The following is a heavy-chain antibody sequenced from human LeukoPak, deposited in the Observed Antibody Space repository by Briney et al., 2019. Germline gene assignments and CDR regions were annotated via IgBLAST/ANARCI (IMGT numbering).Heavy chain of an antibody. V-gene: IGHV3-9*01. D-gene: IGHD3-22*01. Sequence: GGSLRLSCAASGFTFDDYAMHWVRHAPGKGLEWVSGISWNSGSIGYADSVKGRFTISRDNAKNSLYLQMNSLRAEDTALYYCAKGGRYYYDSSGYLGGDYWGQRTLVTVSS. CDR2: ISWNSGSI. CDR1: GFTFDDYA. CDR3: AKGGRYYYDSSGYLGGDY. J-gene: IGHJ4*02.